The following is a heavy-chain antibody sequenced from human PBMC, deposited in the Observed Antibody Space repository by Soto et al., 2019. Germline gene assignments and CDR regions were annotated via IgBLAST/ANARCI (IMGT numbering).Heavy chain of an antibody. CDR1: GGSISSSSYY. V-gene: IGHV4-39*01. CDR3: ARLGQDIVVVVAATPTTSYYFDY. CDR2: IYYSGST. D-gene: IGHD2-15*01. Sequence: SETLSLTCTVSGGSISSSSYYWGWIRQPPGKGLEWIGSIYYSGSTYYNPSLKSRVTISVDTSKNQFSLKLSSVTAADTAVYYCARLGQDIVVVVAATPTTSYYFDYWGQGTLVTVSS. J-gene: IGHJ4*02.